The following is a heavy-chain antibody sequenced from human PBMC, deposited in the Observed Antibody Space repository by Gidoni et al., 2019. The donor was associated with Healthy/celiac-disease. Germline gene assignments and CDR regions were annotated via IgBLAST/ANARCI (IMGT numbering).Heavy chain of an antibody. V-gene: IGHV3-30*18. CDR3: AKRPTYYYDSSGPDY. D-gene: IGHD3-22*01. J-gene: IGHJ4*02. CDR2: ISYDGSNK. Sequence: QVQLVESGGGVVQPGRSLSLSCAASGFTFSSYGMHWVRQAPGKGLEWVAVISYDGSNKYYADSVKGRFTISRDNSKNTLYLQMNSLRAEDTAVYYCAKRPTYYYDSSGPDYWGQGTLVTVSS. CDR1: GFTFSSYG.